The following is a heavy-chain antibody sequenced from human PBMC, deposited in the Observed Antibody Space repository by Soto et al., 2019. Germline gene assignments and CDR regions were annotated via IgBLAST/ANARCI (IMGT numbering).Heavy chain of an antibody. CDR2: ISSSSSYI. D-gene: IGHD5-18*01. CDR1: GFTFSSYS. J-gene: IGHJ6*02. CDR3: ASPRDTAMGYYYYGMDV. V-gene: IGHV3-21*01. Sequence: PGGSLRLSCAASGFTFSSYSMNWVRQAPGKGLEWVSSISSSSSYIYYADSVKGRFTISRDNAKNSLYLQMNSLRAEDTAVYYCASPRDTAMGYYYYGMDVWGQGTTVTVSS.